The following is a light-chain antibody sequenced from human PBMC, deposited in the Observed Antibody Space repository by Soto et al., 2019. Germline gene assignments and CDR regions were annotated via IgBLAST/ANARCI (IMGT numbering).Light chain of an antibody. V-gene: IGKV3-15*01. Sequence: EIVLTQSPATLSLSPGERATLSCRASQSVSSYLAWYQQKPGQAPRLLIYDASNRATGIPDRFSGSGSGTQFTLTISSLQSEDFAVYYCQQYNDWPRTFGQGTKVDSK. CDR2: DAS. J-gene: IGKJ1*01. CDR1: QSVSSY. CDR3: QQYNDWPRT.